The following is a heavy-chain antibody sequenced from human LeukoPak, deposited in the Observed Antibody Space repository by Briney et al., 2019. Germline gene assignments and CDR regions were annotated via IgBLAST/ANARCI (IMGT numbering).Heavy chain of an antibody. CDR2: ISGSGGST. CDR1: GFTFSSYE. D-gene: IGHD1-26*01. J-gene: IGHJ4*02. Sequence: GGSLRLPCAASGFTFSSYEMNWVRQAPGKGLEWVSAISGSGGSTYYADSVKGRFTISRDNSKNTLYLQMNSLRAEDTAVYYCASTSEWELLSLDYWGQGTLVTVSS. CDR3: ASTSEWELLSLDY. V-gene: IGHV3-23*01.